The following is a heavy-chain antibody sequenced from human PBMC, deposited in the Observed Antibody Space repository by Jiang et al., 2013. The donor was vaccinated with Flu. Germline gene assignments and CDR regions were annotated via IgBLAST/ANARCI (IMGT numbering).Heavy chain of an antibody. V-gene: IGHV6-1*01. CDR2: TYYRSQWIH. D-gene: IGHD1-1*01. Sequence: QTLSLTCAISGDSIFRNYGAWNWIRQSPSRGLEWLGRTYYRSQWIHDYAVSVKGRITVTADASTNQFSLQLTSVTPEDSAVYYCARNGGGPQSGLDVWGQGDHGHRLL. J-gene: IGHJ6*02. CDR1: GDSIFRNYGA. CDR3: ARNGGGPQSGLDV.